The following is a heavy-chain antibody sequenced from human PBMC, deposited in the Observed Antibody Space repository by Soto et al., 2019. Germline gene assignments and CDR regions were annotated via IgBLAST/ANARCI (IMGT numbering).Heavy chain of an antibody. J-gene: IGHJ6*02. CDR3: ALNDYGDLTGYYYSDGMDV. CDR2: ISYDGSNK. Sequence: QVQLVESGGGVVQPGRSLRLSCAASGFTFSSYGMHWVRQAPGKGLEWVAVISYDGSNKYYADSVKGRFTISRDNSKNTLYLQMNSLRAEDTAVYYCALNDYGDLTGYYYSDGMDVWGQGTTVTVSS. CDR1: GFTFSSYG. V-gene: IGHV3-30*03. D-gene: IGHD4-17*01.